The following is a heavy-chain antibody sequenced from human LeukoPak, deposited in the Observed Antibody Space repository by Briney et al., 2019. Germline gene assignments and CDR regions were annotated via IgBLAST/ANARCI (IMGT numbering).Heavy chain of an antibody. CDR2: IWYDGSNK. Sequence: PGRSLRLSCAASGFNFSAYVMNRVRQAPGKGLEWVAVIWYDGSNKYYADSVKGRFTISRDNSKSTLSLQMNSLRAEDTAVYYCARVIRGAGAPDYWGQGSPATVSS. D-gene: IGHD1-26*01. J-gene: IGHJ4*02. V-gene: IGHV3-33*07. CDR1: GFNFSAYV. CDR3: ARVIRGAGAPDY.